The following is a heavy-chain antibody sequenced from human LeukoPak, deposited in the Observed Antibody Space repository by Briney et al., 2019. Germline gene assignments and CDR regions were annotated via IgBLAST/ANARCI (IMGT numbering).Heavy chain of an antibody. Sequence: GASVMVSCKASGYTFTSYAIHWVRQAPGQRLNWMGWIHPANGNAKYSQKFQGRVTITAGTSASTAYMELSSLRSEDTAVYYCARDSPYYYDSSGYYYGYFDYWGQGTLVTVSS. CDR2: IHPANGNA. J-gene: IGHJ4*02. CDR3: ARDSPYYYDSSGYYYGYFDY. CDR1: GYTFTSYA. D-gene: IGHD3-22*01. V-gene: IGHV1-3*01.